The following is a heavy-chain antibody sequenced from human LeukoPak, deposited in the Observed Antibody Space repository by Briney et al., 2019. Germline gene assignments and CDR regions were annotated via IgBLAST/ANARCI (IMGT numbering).Heavy chain of an antibody. Sequence: PGGSLRLSCAASGFTFSSYSMNWVRQAPGKGLEWVSSISSSSSFIYYADSVKGRFTLSRDNAKNSLYLQMNSLRAEDTAVYYCAKDLCSTVVTPLCWYFDLWGRGTLVTVSS. D-gene: IGHD4-23*01. V-gene: IGHV3-21*01. CDR1: GFTFSSYS. CDR3: AKDLCSTVVTPLCWYFDL. J-gene: IGHJ2*01. CDR2: ISSSSSFI.